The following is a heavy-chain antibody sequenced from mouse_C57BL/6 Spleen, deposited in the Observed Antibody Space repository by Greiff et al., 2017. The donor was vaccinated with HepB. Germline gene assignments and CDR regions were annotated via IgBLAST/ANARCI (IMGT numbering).Heavy chain of an antibody. J-gene: IGHJ2*01. CDR1: GYSITSGYY. Sequence: DVKLQESGPGLVKPSQSLSLTCSVTGYSITSGYYWNWIRQFPGNKLEWMGYISYDGSNNYNPSLKNRISITRDTSKNQFFLKLNSVTTEDTATYYCARGIYYGNYFDYWGQGTTLTVSS. V-gene: IGHV3-6*01. CDR2: ISYDGSN. CDR3: ARGIYYGNYFDY. D-gene: IGHD2-1*01.